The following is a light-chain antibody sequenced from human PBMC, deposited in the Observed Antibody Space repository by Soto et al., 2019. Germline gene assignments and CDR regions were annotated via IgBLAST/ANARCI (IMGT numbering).Light chain of an antibody. CDR3: QQYNLWPLT. J-gene: IGKJ4*01. V-gene: IGKV3-15*01. CDR2: DAS. CDR1: QSVSGN. Sequence: EIVMTQSPATLSVSPGERATLSCRASQSVSGNLAWYQQKPGQAPRLLTFDASTRATGIPGRFSGSGSGTEFTLTISSLLSEDFALYYCQQYNLWPLTFGGGTKVDIK.